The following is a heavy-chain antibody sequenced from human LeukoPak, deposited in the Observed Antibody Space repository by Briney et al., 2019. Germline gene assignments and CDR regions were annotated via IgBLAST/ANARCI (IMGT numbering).Heavy chain of an antibody. CDR3: ARHVSSSWYLSGYYGMDV. Sequence: SETLSLTCTVSGGSIRSGGYSWSWIRQPPGKGLEWIGYIYHSGSTYYNPSLKSRVTISVDRSKNQFSLKLSSVTAADTAVYYCARHVSSSWYLSGYYGMDVWGQGTTVTVSS. D-gene: IGHD6-13*01. J-gene: IGHJ6*02. CDR2: IYHSGST. CDR1: GGSIRSGGYS. V-gene: IGHV4-30-2*01.